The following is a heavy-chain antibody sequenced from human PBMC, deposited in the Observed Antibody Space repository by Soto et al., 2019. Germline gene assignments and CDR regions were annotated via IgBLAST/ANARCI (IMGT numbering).Heavy chain of an antibody. CDR2: IYYGGSS. J-gene: IGHJ4*02. V-gene: IGHV4-39*01. CDR1: GGSISGTSYY. CDR3: ARHETLASAGGY. D-gene: IGHD2-15*01. Sequence: KPSETLSLTCTVSGGSISGTSYYWGWIRQPPGKGLEWIGSIYYGGSSYYNPSLKTRVTISVDTSKNQFSLKLRSVTAADTAVFYCARHETLASAGGYWGQGTLVTVS.